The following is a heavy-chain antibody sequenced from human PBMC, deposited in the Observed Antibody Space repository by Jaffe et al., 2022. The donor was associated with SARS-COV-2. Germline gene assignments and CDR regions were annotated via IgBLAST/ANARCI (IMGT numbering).Heavy chain of an antibody. CDR1: GFTFSSYA. CDR3: ARDPGDGYNPFFDY. Sequence: QVQLVESGGGVVQPGRSLRLSCAASGFTFSSYAMHWVRQAPGKGLEWVAVISYDGSNKYYADSVKGRFTISRDNSKNTLYLQMNSLRAEDTAVYYCARDPGDGYNPFFDYWGQGTLVTVSS. CDR2: ISYDGSNK. V-gene: IGHV3-30-3*01. J-gene: IGHJ4*02. D-gene: IGHD5-12*01.